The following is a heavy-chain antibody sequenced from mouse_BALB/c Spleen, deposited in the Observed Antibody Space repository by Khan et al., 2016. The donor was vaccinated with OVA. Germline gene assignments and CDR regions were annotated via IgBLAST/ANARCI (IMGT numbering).Heavy chain of an antibody. Sequence: VQLQQSGAELVKPGASVKLSCTASGFNIKDTHMHWVKQRPEQGLEWIGRIDPANDNSKYDPRFQGKATITADTSSNTAYLHLSSLTSEDTAVYDCARAGTGDYFDYWGQGTTLTVSS. CDR1: GFNIKDTH. D-gene: IGHD4-1*01. CDR3: ARAGTGDYFDY. CDR2: IDPANDNS. J-gene: IGHJ2*01. V-gene: IGHV14-3*02.